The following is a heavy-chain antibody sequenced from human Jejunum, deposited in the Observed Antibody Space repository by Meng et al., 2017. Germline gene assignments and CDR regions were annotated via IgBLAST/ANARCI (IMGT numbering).Heavy chain of an antibody. V-gene: IGHV4-34*01. J-gene: IGHJ5*02. D-gene: IGHD4-17*01. Sequence: SETLSLTCAVYGGSFSGYYWSWIRQPPGKGLEWIGEINHSGSTNYNPSLKSRVTISVDTSKNQFSLKLSSVTAADTAVYYCARGFVKYTVTRVGNWFDPWGQGTLVTVSS. CDR3: ARGFVKYTVTRVGNWFDP. CDR2: INHSGST. CDR1: GGSFSGYY.